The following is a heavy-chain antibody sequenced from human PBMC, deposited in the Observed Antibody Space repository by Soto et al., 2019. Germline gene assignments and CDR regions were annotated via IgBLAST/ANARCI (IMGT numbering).Heavy chain of an antibody. CDR2: IIPIFGTA. Sequence: SVKVSCKASGGTFSSYAISWVRQAPGQGPEWMGGIIPIFGTANYAQKFQGRVTITADESTSTAYMELSSLRSEDTAVYYCARERSHWNYYYYGMDVWGQGTTVTVSS. CDR3: ARERSHWNYYYYGMDV. J-gene: IGHJ6*02. CDR1: GGTFSSYA. V-gene: IGHV1-69*13. D-gene: IGHD1-1*01.